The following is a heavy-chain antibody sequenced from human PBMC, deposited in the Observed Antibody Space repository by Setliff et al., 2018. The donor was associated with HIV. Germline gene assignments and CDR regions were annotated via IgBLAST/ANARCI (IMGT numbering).Heavy chain of an antibody. V-gene: IGHV4-39*01. CDR1: GDSIFTSTYY. J-gene: IGHJ5*02. D-gene: IGHD5-12*01. Sequence: SETLSLTCSVTGDSIFTSTYYWGWIRQPPGKRLEWIGSIYYSGNTYYNPSLKSRVTISVDTSKNQFFLNLSSVTATDSAVYYCARLGRPYSGQGWFDPWGQGTLVTVSS. CDR2: IYYSGNT. CDR3: ARLGRPYSGQGWFDP.